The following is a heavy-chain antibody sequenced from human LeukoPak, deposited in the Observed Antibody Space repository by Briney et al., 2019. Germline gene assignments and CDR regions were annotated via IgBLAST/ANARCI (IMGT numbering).Heavy chain of an antibody. D-gene: IGHD1-1*01. V-gene: IGHV3-21*01. CDR3: ARGGTTFEH. CDR2: ISSTRSYI. Sequence: GGSLRLSCAASGFTFFSYTMNWVRQAPGKGLEWVSSISSTRSYIYYADSVKGRFTISRDNAKNSLYLQMNSLTAEDTAVYYCARGGTTFEHWGQGTLVTVSS. CDR1: GFTFFSYT. J-gene: IGHJ4*02.